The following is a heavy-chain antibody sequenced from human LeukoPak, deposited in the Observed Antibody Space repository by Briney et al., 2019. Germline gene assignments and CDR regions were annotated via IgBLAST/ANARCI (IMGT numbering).Heavy chain of an antibody. J-gene: IGHJ6*03. D-gene: IGHD6-19*01. CDR2: MTPNSGNT. V-gene: IGHV1-8*01. CDR1: GYTFTSYD. Sequence: ASVKVSCKASGYTFTSYDINWVRQATGQGLERMGWMTPNSGNTGYAQKFQGRVTMTRNTSISTAYMELSSLRSEDTAVYYCARVGSGWTYYYYYYMDVWGKGTTVTVSS. CDR3: ARVGSGWTYYYYYYMDV.